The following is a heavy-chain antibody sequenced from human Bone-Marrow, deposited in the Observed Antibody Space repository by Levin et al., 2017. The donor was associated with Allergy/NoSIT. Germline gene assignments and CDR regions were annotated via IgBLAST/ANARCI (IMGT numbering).Heavy chain of an antibody. CDR1: GLSISNTY. J-gene: IGHJ3*02. D-gene: IGHD3-16*02. CDR3: ATAWESFRSPTDAFDI. V-gene: IGHV3-53*01. CDR2: IYTGGTT. Sequence: GGSLRLSCAASGLSISNTYMNWVRQAPGKGLEWVSVIYTGGTTYYADAVKGRFTISRGNSKNTLYLQMNSLRAEDTAVYYCATAWESFRSPTDAFDIWGQGTKVTVSS.